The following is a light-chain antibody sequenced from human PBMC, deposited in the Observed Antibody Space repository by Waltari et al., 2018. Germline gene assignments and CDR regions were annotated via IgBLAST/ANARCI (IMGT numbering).Light chain of an antibody. V-gene: IGKV3-20*01. CDR2: DGS. J-gene: IGKJ1*01. CDR1: QCVGRY. CDR3: QMYVRLPVT. Sequence: EIVLTQSPGTLSLSPGERATLACRASQCVGRYLAWYKQQHGQAPRLLIYDGSTRATGIPDRFSGGGSGTDFSLTISRLEPDDFAVYYCQMYVRLPVTFGQGTKVEI.